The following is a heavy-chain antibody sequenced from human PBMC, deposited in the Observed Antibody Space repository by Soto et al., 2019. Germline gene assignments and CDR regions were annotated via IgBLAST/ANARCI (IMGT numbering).Heavy chain of an antibody. J-gene: IGHJ5*02. V-gene: IGHV3-33*01. CDR2: IWFDGSKK. CDR1: GFKFRNYA. Sequence: PGGSLRLSCAASGFKFRNYAIHWVRQAPGKGLEWLAVIWFDGSKKYYADSVKGRFTISRDNSKNTVYLDMNSLTADDSGVFYCARAHTMMILDRFDPWATEPWSPSPQ. CDR3: ARAHTMMILDRFDP. D-gene: IGHD3-22*01.